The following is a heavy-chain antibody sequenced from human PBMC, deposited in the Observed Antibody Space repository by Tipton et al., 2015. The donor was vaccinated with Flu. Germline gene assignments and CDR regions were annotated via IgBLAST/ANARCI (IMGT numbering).Heavy chain of an antibody. CDR1: GFSFSDYA. J-gene: IGHJ4*02. D-gene: IGHD3-9*01. CDR2: ITTTSSTM. V-gene: IGHV3-21*01. Sequence: SLRLSCTASGFSFSDYAMNWVRQAPGKGLEWVSSITTTSSTMYYADSVKGRFTISRDNAKNSLFLQVHSLTVEDTAVYYCARNDWCDYWGQGTRVTVSS. CDR3: ARNDWCDY.